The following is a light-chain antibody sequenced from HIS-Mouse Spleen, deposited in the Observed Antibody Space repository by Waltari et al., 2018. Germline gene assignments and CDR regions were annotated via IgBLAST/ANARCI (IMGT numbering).Light chain of an antibody. J-gene: IGLJ2*01. Sequence: QSALTQPRSVSGSPGQSVTISCTGTSSDVGGYNYVSWYQQHPGKAPKLMIYDVSKRPPGVPDRFSGSKSGTTASLTISGLQAEDEADYYCCSYAGSYTFEVVFGGGTKLTVL. CDR3: CSYAGSYTFEVV. V-gene: IGLV2-11*01. CDR2: DVS. CDR1: SSDVGGYNY.